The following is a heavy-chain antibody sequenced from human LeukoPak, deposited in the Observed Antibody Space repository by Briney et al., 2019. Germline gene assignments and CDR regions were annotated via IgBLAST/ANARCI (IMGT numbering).Heavy chain of an antibody. CDR3: ARDPGAFPYFFDC. D-gene: IGHD4/OR15-4a*01. J-gene: IGHJ4*02. CDR2: ISGDGVSP. Sequence: GGSLRLSCAASGFTFNNYALTWVRQTPGKGLECVSAISGDGVSPYYADSVRGRFTISRDNSKNTLYLQMNSLRVEDTAVYFCARDPGAFPYFFDCWGQGTLVAVSS. CDR1: GFTFNNYA. V-gene: IGHV3-23*01.